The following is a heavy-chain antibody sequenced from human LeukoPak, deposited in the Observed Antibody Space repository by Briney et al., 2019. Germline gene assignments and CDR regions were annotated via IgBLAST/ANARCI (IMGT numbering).Heavy chain of an antibody. CDR1: GFTFSTYS. V-gene: IGHV3-21*01. CDR3: ARDYSGYSQR. J-gene: IGHJ4*02. D-gene: IGHD5-12*01. CDR2: ISSDSNYI. Sequence: GGSLRLSCAASGFTFSTYSMNWVRQAPGKGLEWVSSISSDSNYIYYTDSVKGRFTISRDNAKNSLYLQMNSLRVEDTAVYYCARDYSGYSQRWGQGTLVTVSS.